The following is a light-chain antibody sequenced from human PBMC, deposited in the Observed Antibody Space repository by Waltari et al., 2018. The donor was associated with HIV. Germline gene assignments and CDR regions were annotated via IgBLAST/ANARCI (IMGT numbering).Light chain of an antibody. V-gene: IGLV2-14*03. CDR3: ASFTGDNTVM. CDR1: DSSFGLYNF. Sequence: AVTQPASVSGLPGQSTPIPCTGCDSSFGLYNFFSWYQQHSGKPPKLILYDVESRASGVSDRFSGSMSGNTASLTISGLRAEDEAHYYCASFTGDNTVMFGGGTEVTVL. J-gene: IGLJ3*02. CDR2: DVE.